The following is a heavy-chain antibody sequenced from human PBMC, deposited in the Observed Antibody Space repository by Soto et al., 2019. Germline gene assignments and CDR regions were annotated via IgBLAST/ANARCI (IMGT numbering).Heavy chain of an antibody. D-gene: IGHD6-6*01. CDR2: IYYSGST. CDR3: ARAPARLQSNYYYYYGMDV. V-gene: IGHV4-59*01. Sequence: SETLSLTCTVSGGSISSYYWSWIRQPPGKGLEWIGYIYYSGSTNYNPSLKSRVTISVDTSKNQFSLKLSSVTAADTAVYYCARAPARLQSNYYYYYGMDVWGQGTTVTVSS. CDR1: GGSISSYY. J-gene: IGHJ6*02.